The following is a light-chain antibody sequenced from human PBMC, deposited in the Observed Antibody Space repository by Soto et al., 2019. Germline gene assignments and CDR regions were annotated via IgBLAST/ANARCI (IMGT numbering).Light chain of an antibody. V-gene: IGKV3-20*01. CDR3: QHYDSCSVT. CDR2: GAS. CDR1: QRVRSSH. Sequence: EIVLKQSPGTLSLSPEERATLSCRASQRVRSSHLAWYQQKPGQAPRLLIYGASSRATGIPDRFSGSGSGTDFTLTINSLQPEDFAAYYCQHYDSCSVTFGQGTKVDIK. J-gene: IGKJ1*01.